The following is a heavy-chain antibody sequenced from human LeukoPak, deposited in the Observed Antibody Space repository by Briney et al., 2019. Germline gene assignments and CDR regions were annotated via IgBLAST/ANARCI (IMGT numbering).Heavy chain of an antibody. CDR2: ISTNSGGT. J-gene: IGHJ2*01. D-gene: IGHD7-27*01. V-gene: IGHV1-2*02. CDR1: GYTFTGFY. Sequence: ASVRVSCKPSGYTFTGFYIHWVRQAPGQGLEWMGWISTNSGGTDYAQRFQGRVTMTRDTSISTAYMELSSLRSDDTAVYYCAIQPWGSGNNWYFDLWGRGTLVTVFS. CDR3: AIQPWGSGNNWYFDL.